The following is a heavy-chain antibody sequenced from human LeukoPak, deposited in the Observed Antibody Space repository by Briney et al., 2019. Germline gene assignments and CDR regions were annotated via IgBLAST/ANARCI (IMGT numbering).Heavy chain of an antibody. Sequence: PGGSLRLSCAASGFTFSSFDMHWVRQPTGQGLEWVSTIGTASDTYYPGSVEGRFTLSRDDSKNSLYLQMNSLRVDDSAVYYCARGPNYGDRVDYFDYWGQGTLVTVSS. CDR3: ARGPNYGDRVDYFDY. J-gene: IGHJ4*02. CDR1: GFTFSSFD. CDR2: IGTASDT. D-gene: IGHD4-17*01. V-gene: IGHV3-13*01.